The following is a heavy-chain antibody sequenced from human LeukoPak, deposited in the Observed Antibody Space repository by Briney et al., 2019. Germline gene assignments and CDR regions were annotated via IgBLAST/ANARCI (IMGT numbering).Heavy chain of an antibody. V-gene: IGHV3-15*01. CDR2: IKAKAHGGTT. J-gene: IGHJ4*02. CDR1: GFTFINAW. D-gene: IGHD1-26*01. Sequence: GGSLRLSCAASGFTFINAWMAWVRQAPGKGLEWVGRIKAKAHGGTTDYAAPVKGRFTISRDDSKNTLYLQMNSLKTEDTAVYYCTTDGVGIEGATFDYWGQGTLVTVSS. CDR3: TTDGVGIEGATFDY.